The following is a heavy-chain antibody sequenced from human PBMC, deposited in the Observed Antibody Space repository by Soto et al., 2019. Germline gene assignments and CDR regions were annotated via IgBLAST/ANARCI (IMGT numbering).Heavy chain of an antibody. Sequence: EVQLLESGGGLVQPGGSLRLSCAASGFTFSSYAMSWVRQAPGKGLEWVSAISGSGGSTYYADSVKGRFTISRDNSKNPLYLQMNSLRAEDTAVYYCSKDDGDYGPRKIDYWGQGTLVTVSS. CDR1: GFTFSSYA. J-gene: IGHJ4*02. CDR3: SKDDGDYGPRKIDY. CDR2: ISGSGGST. D-gene: IGHD4-17*01. V-gene: IGHV3-23*01.